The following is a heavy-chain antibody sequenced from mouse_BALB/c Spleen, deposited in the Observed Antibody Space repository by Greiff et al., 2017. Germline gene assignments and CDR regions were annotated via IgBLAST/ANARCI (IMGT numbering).Heavy chain of an antibody. J-gene: IGHJ1*01. Sequence: VQLQESGAELARPGASVKMSCKASGYTFTSYTMHWVKQRPGQGLEWIGYINPSSGYTNYNQKFKDKATLTADKSSSTAYMQLSSLTSEDSAVYYCARGSTTVVARYWYFDVWGAGTTVTVSS. V-gene: IGHV1-4*01. D-gene: IGHD1-1*01. CDR3: ARGSTTVVARYWYFDV. CDR2: INPSSGYT. CDR1: GYTFTSYT.